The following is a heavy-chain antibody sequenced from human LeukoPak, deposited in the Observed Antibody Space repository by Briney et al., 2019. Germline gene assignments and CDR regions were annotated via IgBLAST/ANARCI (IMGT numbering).Heavy chain of an antibody. D-gene: IGHD5-12*01. V-gene: IGHV5-51*01. CDR1: GYSFTNYW. CDR2: SYPGDSDT. Sequence: KVGESLKISCKGSGYSFTNYWIGWVRQMPGKGLEWMGISYPGDSDTRYSPSFQGQVTISADKSISTAYLQWSSLKASDTAMYYCASPGKRGYSGYDPFDHWGQGTLVTVSS. CDR3: ASPGKRGYSGYDPFDH. J-gene: IGHJ4*02.